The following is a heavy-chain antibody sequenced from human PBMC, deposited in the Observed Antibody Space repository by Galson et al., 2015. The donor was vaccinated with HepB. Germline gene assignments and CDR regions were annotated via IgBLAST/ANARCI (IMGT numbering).Heavy chain of an antibody. Sequence: SLRLSCAASGFTFRNYCMSWIRQAPGKGLEWVSYISSDGRSMSYADSVKGRFTISRDNGRNSLYLQVDGLRDEDAAVYYCARSYCGSGSYYRREYYFDYWGQGTLVTVSS. CDR3: ARSYCGSGSYYRREYYFDY. J-gene: IGHJ4*02. V-gene: IGHV3-11*01. D-gene: IGHD3-10*01. CDR1: GFTFRNYC. CDR2: ISSDGRSM.